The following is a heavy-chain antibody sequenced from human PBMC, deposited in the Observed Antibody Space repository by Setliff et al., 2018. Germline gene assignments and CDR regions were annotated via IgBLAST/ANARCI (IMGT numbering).Heavy chain of an antibody. CDR3: AKYVKKFAHFDY. J-gene: IGHJ4*02. Sequence: PGGSLRLSCAASGFTFSNAWMNWVRQAPGKGLEWVGRSSDDGGRTYYADSVKGRFTISRDNSKNTLYLQMSSLRAEDTAVYYCAKYVKKFAHFDYWGQGTLVTVSS. V-gene: IGHV3-23*01. CDR2: SSDDGGRT. D-gene: IGHD3-16*01. CDR1: GFTFSNAW.